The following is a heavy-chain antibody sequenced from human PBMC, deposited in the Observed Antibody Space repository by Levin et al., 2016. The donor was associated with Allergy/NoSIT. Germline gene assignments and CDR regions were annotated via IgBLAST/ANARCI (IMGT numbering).Heavy chain of an antibody. Sequence: SETLSLTCTVSGGSVSSGIYYWSWIRQPPGKGLEWIGYIYYSGSTNYNPSLKSRVTISVDTSKNQFSLKLSSVTAADTAVYYCARSYPMGYGSGSADPWGQGTLVTVSS. V-gene: IGHV4-61*01. CDR2: IYYSGST. D-gene: IGHD3-10*01. CDR1: GGSVSSGIYY. J-gene: IGHJ5*02. CDR3: ARSYPMGYGSGSADP.